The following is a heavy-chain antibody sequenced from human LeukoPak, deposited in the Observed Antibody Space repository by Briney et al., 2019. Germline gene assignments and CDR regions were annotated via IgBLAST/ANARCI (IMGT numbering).Heavy chain of an antibody. D-gene: IGHD3-10*01. Sequence: GGSLRLSCAASGFTFSSYSMNWVRQAPGKGLEWASSISSSSSYIYYADSVKGRFTISRDNAKNSLYLQMNSLRAEDTAVYYCARAAYYYGSAIDYWGQGTLVTVSS. J-gene: IGHJ4*02. CDR2: ISSSSSYI. CDR3: ARAAYYYGSAIDY. CDR1: GFTFSSYS. V-gene: IGHV3-21*01.